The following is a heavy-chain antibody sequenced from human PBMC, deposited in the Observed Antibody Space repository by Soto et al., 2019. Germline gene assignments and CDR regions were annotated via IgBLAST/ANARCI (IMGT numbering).Heavy chain of an antibody. CDR2: IYHSGST. D-gene: IGHD3-22*01. Sequence: SETLSLTCTVSGGSIISGDYYCIWIRKPPGKGLEWIGYIYHSGSTYYNPSLKSRVSISVDTSKNQFSLKLSSVTAADTAVYYCARGRAYYDSSGYYYIDYWGQGALVTVSS. CDR1: GGSIISGDYY. CDR3: ARGRAYYDSSGYYYIDY. J-gene: IGHJ4*02. V-gene: IGHV4-30-4*01.